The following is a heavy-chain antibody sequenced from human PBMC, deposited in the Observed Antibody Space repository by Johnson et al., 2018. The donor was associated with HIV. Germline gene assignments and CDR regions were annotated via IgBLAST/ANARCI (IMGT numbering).Heavy chain of an antibody. CDR1: GFTFSSYG. CDR2: IRYDGSNK. CDR3: AKLPRRIGPSDI. D-gene: IGHD2-15*01. V-gene: IGHV3-30*02. J-gene: IGHJ3*02. Sequence: QMQLVESGGGVVQPGGYLRLSCAASGFTFSSYGMHWVRQAPGKGLEWVAFIRYDGSNKYYADSVKGRFTISRDNSKNTLYLQMNSLRAEDTAVYYCAKLPRRIGPSDIWGQGTMVTVSS.